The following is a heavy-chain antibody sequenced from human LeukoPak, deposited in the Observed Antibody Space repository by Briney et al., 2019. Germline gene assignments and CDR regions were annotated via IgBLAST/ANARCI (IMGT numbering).Heavy chain of an antibody. CDR3: ATSGGPLNWFDP. CDR2: INHSGST. Sequence: SETLSLTCAVYGGSFSGYYWGWIRQSPGKGLEWIGEINHSGSTNYNPSLKSRVTISIDTSKNQFSLKLSSVTAADTAVYYSATSGGPLNWFDPWGQGTLVTVSS. CDR1: GGSFSGYY. V-gene: IGHV4-34*01. J-gene: IGHJ5*02.